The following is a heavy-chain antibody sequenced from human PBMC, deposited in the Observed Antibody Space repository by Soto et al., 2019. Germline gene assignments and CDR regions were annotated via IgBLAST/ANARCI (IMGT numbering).Heavy chain of an antibody. CDR3: ARPRGVTDKYYYYGMDV. D-gene: IGHD2-21*02. CDR1: GYTFTSYG. V-gene: IGHV1-18*01. CDR2: ISAYNGNT. Sequence: QVPLVQSGAEVKMPGASVKVSCKASGYTFTSYGISWVRQAPGQGLEWMGWISAYNGNTNYAQKLQGRVTMTTDTSTSTAYMELRSLSSDDTAVYYCARPRGVTDKYYYYGMDVWGQGTTVTVSS. J-gene: IGHJ6*02.